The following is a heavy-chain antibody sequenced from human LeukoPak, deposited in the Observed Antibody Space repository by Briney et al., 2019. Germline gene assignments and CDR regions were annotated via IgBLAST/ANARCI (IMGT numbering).Heavy chain of an antibody. J-gene: IGHJ4*02. CDR3: ARDRVGATTLFDY. V-gene: IGHV3-21*01. CDR2: ISSSSSYI. Sequence: GGSLRLSCAASGFTFSSYSMNWVRQAPGKGLEWVSSISSSSSYIYYADSVKGRFTISRDNAKNSLYLQMNSLRAEDTAVYYCARDRVGATTLFDYWGQGILVTVSS. CDR1: GFTFSSYS. D-gene: IGHD1-26*01.